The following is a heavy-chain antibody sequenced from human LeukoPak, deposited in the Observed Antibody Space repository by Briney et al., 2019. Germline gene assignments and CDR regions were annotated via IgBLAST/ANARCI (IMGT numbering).Heavy chain of an antibody. CDR3: VRYTRSHPLYYFDY. V-gene: IGHV3-33*01. J-gene: IGHJ4*02. CDR1: GFTFSSYG. D-gene: IGHD1-26*01. Sequence: PGRALRLSCAASGFTFSSYGMHWVRQAPGKGLEWVAVIWYDGSNKYYADSVKGRFTISRDNSKNTLYLQMNNLRTEDTAIYYCVRYTRSHPLYYFDYWGQGTLVTVSS. CDR2: IWYDGSNK.